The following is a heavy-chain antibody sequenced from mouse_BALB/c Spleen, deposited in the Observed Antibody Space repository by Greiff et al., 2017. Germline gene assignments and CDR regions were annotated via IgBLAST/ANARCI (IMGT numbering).Heavy chain of an antibody. V-gene: IGHV2-6-7*01. D-gene: IGHD1-2*01. CDR1: GFSLTGYG. Sequence: QVQLQQSGPGLVAPSQSLSITCTVSGFSLTGYGVNWVRQPPGKGLEWLGMIWGDGSTDYNSALKSRLSISKDNSKSQVFLKMNSLQTDDTARYYCARVYYGYVGYFDYWGQGTTLTVSS. J-gene: IGHJ2*01. CDR2: IWGDGST. CDR3: ARVYYGYVGYFDY.